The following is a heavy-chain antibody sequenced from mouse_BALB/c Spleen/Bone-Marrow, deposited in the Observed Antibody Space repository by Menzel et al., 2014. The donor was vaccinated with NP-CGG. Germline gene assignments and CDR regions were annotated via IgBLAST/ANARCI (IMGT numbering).Heavy chain of an antibody. D-gene: IGHD2-3*01. CDR1: GYSFTGYN. CDR3: AIKSYEGGFAY. V-gene: IGHV1-39*01. J-gene: IGHJ3*01. CDR2: IDPYYVNT. Sequence: VQLQQSGPELEKPGASVKISCKASGYSFTGYNMNWVKQSNGESLEWIGNIDPYYVNTTYNQKFKGKATLTVDKSSSTAYMQLKSLTSEDSVVYYCAIKSYEGGFAYWGQGTLVTGSA.